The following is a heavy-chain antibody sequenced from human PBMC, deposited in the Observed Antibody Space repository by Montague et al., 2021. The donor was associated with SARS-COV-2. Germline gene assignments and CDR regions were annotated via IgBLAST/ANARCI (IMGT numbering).Heavy chain of an antibody. CDR1: GFTFDDYA. Sequence: SLRLSCAASGFTFDDYAMHWVRQAPGKGLEWVSLISKNGDRTYYXDSXKGRFTISRDNSKNSLYLQMNSQRIEDSALYYCAKGHLEYCSGGTCYSVGMDVWGQGTTVTVSS. D-gene: IGHD2-15*01. V-gene: IGHV3-43*02. CDR3: AKGHLEYCSGGTCYSVGMDV. CDR2: ISKNGDRT. J-gene: IGHJ6*01.